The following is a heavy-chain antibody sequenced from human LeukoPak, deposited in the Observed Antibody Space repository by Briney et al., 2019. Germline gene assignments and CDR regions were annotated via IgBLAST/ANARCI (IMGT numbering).Heavy chain of an antibody. CDR2: INPNSGGT. Sequence: ASVKVSCKASGYTFTGYYMHWVRQAPGQGLEWMGWINPNSGGTNYAQKFQGRVTMTRDTSISTAYMELSRLRSDDTAVYYCARDGPVRRWQKYYFDYWGQGTRVTVSS. D-gene: IGHD4-23*01. CDR1: GYTFTGYY. J-gene: IGHJ4*02. V-gene: IGHV1-2*02. CDR3: ARDGPVRRWQKYYFDY.